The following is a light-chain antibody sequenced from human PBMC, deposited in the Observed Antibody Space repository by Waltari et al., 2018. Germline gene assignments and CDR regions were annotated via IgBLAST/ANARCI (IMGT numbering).Light chain of an antibody. CDR3: QQRSDWPPG. J-gene: IGKJ1*01. CDR2: DAS. CDR1: QSVTSY. Sequence: EIVLTQSPATLSLSPVERATLSCRASQSVTSYLAWYQQKPGQAPRLLIYDASTRATGIPARFSGSGSGTDFTLTISSLEPEDFAVYYCQQRSDWPPGFGQGTKVEIK. V-gene: IGKV3-11*01.